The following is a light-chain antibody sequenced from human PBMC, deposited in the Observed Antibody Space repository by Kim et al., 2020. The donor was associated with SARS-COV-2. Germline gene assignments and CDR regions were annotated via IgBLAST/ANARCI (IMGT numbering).Light chain of an antibody. J-gene: IGLJ1*01. V-gene: IGLV2-18*02. CDR3: CSKTSSTTYV. CDR2: EVS. CDR1: SSDVGNYDR. Sequence: GQTVPISRTGTSSDVGNYDRVSWYQQSPGTAPKVIIYEVSKRPSGVPDRFSGSKSGNTASLTISGLQAEDEADYYCCSKTSSTTYVFGTGTKVTVL.